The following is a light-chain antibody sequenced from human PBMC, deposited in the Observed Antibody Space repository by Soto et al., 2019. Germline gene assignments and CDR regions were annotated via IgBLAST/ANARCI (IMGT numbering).Light chain of an antibody. J-gene: IGKJ4*01. CDR1: QTVSSY. V-gene: IGKV3-11*01. CDR3: QQRSDGPST. Sequence: EIVLTQSPATLSLSPGDRATLSCKASQTVSSYLAWYQQKPGQAPRLLIYDASSRATGIPARFSGSGSGTDFTLTITSLEPEDFAVYYCQQRSDGPSTLGGGTKVEIK. CDR2: DAS.